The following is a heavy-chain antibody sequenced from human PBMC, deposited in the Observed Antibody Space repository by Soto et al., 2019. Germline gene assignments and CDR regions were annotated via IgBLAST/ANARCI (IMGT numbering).Heavy chain of an antibody. CDR2: INPIGGST. CDR3: ARDGVATIYYYGMDV. J-gene: IGHJ6*02. Sequence: ASVTVSCKASGGTFSTYTITWVRQAPGQGLEWMGRINPIGGSTNYAQKLQGRVTMTTDTSTSTAYIELRSLRSDDTAVYYCARDGVATIYYYGMDVWGQGTTVTVSS. CDR1: GGTFSTYT. V-gene: IGHV1-18*01. D-gene: IGHD5-12*01.